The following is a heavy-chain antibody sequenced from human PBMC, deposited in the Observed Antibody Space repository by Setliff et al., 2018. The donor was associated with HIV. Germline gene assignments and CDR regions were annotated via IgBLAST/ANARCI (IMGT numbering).Heavy chain of an antibody. D-gene: IGHD6-13*01. Sequence: SETLSLTCTVSGGSISSHYWSWIRQPPGKGLEWIGYIYYSGSTKYNPSLKSRVTISVDTSKNQFSLKVSSVTAADTAVYYCARVARGGHSSRWYYFDYWGQGTLVTVSS. CDR1: GGSISSHY. J-gene: IGHJ4*02. V-gene: IGHV4-59*08. CDR3: ARVARGGHSSRWYYFDY. CDR2: IYYSGST.